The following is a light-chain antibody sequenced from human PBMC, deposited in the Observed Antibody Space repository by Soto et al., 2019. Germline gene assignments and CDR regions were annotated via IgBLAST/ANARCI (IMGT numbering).Light chain of an antibody. J-gene: IGKJ1*01. CDR2: GAS. CDR1: QSVSSSY. V-gene: IGKV3-20*01. CDR3: QQYGSSTGT. Sequence: EIVLTQSPGTLSLSPGERATLSCRASQSVSSSYLAWYQQKPGQAPRLLIYGASSRATGIPDRFSGSGSGTDFTLTISRLDPDDFAVYYCQQYGSSTGTVGQGTKVEI.